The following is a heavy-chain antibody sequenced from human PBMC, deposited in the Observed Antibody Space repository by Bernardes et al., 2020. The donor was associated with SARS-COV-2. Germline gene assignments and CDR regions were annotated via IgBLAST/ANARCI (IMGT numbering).Heavy chain of an antibody. Sequence: GGSLRLSCAASGFTFSSYAMSWVRQAPGKGLEWVSAISGSGGSTYYADSVKGRFTISRDNSKNTLYLQMNSLRAEDTAVYYCAKGGADWVVVVVAANLRGWGQGTLVTVSS. CDR1: GFTFSSYA. CDR3: AKGGADWVVVVVAANLRG. CDR2: ISGSGGST. J-gene: IGHJ4*02. V-gene: IGHV3-23*01. D-gene: IGHD2-15*01.